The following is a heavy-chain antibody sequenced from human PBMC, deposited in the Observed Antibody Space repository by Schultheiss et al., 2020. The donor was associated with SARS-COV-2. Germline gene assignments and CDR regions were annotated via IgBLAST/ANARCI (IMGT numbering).Heavy chain of an antibody. Sequence: GGSLRLSCAASGFTFSSYSMNWVRQAPGKGLEWVAVISYDGSNKYYADSVKGRFTISRDNSKNTLYLQMNSLRAEDTAVYYCARSRTYTAMELLDPWGQGTLVTVSS. CDR2: ISYDGSNK. J-gene: IGHJ5*02. CDR3: ARSRTYTAMELLDP. V-gene: IGHV3-30*03. D-gene: IGHD5-18*01. CDR1: GFTFSSYS.